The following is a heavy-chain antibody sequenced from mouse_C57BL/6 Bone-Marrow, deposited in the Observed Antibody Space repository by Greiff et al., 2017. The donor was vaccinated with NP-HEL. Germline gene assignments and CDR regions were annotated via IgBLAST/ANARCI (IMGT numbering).Heavy chain of an antibody. CDR1: GFTFSDYG. Sequence: EVKLVESGGGLVKPGGSLKLSCAASGFTFSDYGMHWVRQAPEKGLEWVAYISSGSSTIYYADTVKGRFTISRDNAKNTLFLQRTRLRSEDTAMYYCTRCPTPAWFAYWGQGTLVTVSA. CDR3: TRCPTPAWFAY. CDR2: ISSGSSTI. V-gene: IGHV5-17*01. J-gene: IGHJ3*01.